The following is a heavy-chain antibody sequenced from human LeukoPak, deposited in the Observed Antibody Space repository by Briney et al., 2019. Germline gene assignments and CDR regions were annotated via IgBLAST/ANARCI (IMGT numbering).Heavy chain of an antibody. CDR1: GFAFNNYV. D-gene: IGHD3-3*01. J-gene: IGHJ6*02. V-gene: IGHV3-23*01. Sequence: GGSLRLSCAASGFAFNNYVMSWVRQAPGKGLEWVSSICGSGGSTYYTDSVKGRFTISRDNSKNTLYLQMNSLRAEDTAVYYCAKDSTTSGSYYGMDVWGQGTTVTVSS. CDR2: ICGSGGST. CDR3: AKDSTTSGSYYGMDV.